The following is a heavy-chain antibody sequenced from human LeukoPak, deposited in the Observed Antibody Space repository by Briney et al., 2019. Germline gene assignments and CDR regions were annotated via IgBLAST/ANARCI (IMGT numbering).Heavy chain of an antibody. CDR2: INPSGGST. V-gene: IGHV1-46*01. D-gene: IGHD1-14*01. J-gene: IGHJ6*03. CDR3: ASSSPFGAPNQYYYYYMDV. Sequence: ASVKVSCKASGYTFTSYYMHWVRQAPGQGLEWMGIINPSGGSTSYAQKFQGRVTMTRDMSTSTVYMELSSLRSEDTAVYYCASSSPFGAPNQYYYYYMDVWGKGTTVTVSS. CDR1: GYTFTSYY.